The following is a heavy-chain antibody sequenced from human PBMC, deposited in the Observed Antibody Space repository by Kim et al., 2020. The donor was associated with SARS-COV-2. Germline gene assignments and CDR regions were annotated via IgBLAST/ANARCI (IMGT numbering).Heavy chain of an antibody. V-gene: IGHV3-23*03. CDR2: INSGGTT. D-gene: IGHD1-1*01. J-gene: IGHJ2*01. CDR1: GFTFSSYA. Sequence: GGSLRLSCVASGFTFSSYAMSWVRQAPGKGPEWVSLINSGGTTYYAEDSVKGRFTISRDNSRNTLYLQMNTLGAEDGALYYCARGREAGTGWYFDLWGRGTLVTVSS. CDR3: ARGREAGTGWYFDL.